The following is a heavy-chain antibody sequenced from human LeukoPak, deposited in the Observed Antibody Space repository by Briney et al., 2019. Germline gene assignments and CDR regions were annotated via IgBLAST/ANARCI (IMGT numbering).Heavy chain of an antibody. D-gene: IGHD3-22*01. V-gene: IGHV3-23*01. Sequence: TGGSLRLSCAASGFTFTSYAMSWVRQAPGEGLEWGSAISGNGVSTYYADSVKGRFTISRDNSKNTLYLQMNSLRAEDTAVYYCAKFFDSSGYYYFDSWGQGTLVTVSS. J-gene: IGHJ4*02. CDR2: ISGNGVST. CDR1: GFTFTSYA. CDR3: AKFFDSSGYYYFDS.